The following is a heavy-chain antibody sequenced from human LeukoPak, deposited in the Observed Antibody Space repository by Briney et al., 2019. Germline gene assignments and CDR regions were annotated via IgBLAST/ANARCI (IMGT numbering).Heavy chain of an antibody. J-gene: IGHJ3*02. CDR1: GGSISSYY. Sequence: SETLSLTCTVSGGSISSYYWSWIRQPPGKGLEWIGEINHSGSTNYNPSLKSRVTISVDTSKNQFSLKLSSVTAADTAVYFCARGGYYEILNGYYDTFDIWGQGTMVTVSS. CDR3: ARGGYYEILNGYYDTFDI. CDR2: INHSGST. D-gene: IGHD3-9*01. V-gene: IGHV4-34*01.